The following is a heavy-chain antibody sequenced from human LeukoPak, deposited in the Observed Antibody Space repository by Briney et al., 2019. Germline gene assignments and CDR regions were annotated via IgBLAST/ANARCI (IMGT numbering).Heavy chain of an antibody. D-gene: IGHD5-18*01. V-gene: IGHV1-69*06. CDR1: GYTFTGYY. CDR3: AMDSEGYSSPYFDY. Sequence: GASVKVSCKASGYTFTGYYMHWVRQAPGQGLEWMGGIIPIFGTANYAQKFQGRVTITADKSTSTAYMELSSLRSEDTAVYYCAMDSEGYSSPYFDYWGQGTLVTVSS. J-gene: IGHJ4*02. CDR2: IIPIFGTA.